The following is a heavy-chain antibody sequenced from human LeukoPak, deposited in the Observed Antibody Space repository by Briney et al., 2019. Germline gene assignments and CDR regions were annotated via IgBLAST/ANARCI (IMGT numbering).Heavy chain of an antibody. V-gene: IGHV4-31*03. CDR2: IYYSGSR. J-gene: IGHJ5*02. CDR1: GGSINSADYY. D-gene: IGHD5-24*01. Sequence: SETLSLTCTVSGGSINSADYYWSWIRQHPGKGLEWIGHIYYSGSRYYNPSLKSRVSISIDTSKNQFSLNLSSVTAADTAVYYCARDLGGDGFNLRNWFDPWGQGTLVTVSS. CDR3: ARDLGGDGFNLRNWFDP.